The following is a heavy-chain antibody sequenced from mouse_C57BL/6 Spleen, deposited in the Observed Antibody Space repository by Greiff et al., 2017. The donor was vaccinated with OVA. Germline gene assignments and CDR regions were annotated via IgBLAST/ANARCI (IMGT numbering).Heavy chain of an antibody. D-gene: IGHD1-1*01. Sequence: QVQLQQPGAELVKPGASVKMSCKASGYTFTSYWITWVKQRPGQGLEWIGDIYPGSGSTNYNEKFKSKATLTVDTSSSTAYKQLSSLTSEDSAVYYCAREEIYYYGSRYFDYWGQGTTLTVSS. V-gene: IGHV1-55*01. J-gene: IGHJ2*01. CDR3: AREEIYYYGSRYFDY. CDR2: IYPGSGST. CDR1: GYTFTSYW.